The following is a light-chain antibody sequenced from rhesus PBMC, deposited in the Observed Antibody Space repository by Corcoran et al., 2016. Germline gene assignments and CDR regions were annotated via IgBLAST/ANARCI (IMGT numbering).Light chain of an antibody. Sequence: DIQMTQSPSSLSASVGDRVTITCRVSQGIRNWLAWYQQRPGKAPKLLIYRATNLETGVPSRFSGSGAGTDFTLAISSLHPEDIATYYCQQHDNSPFTFGPGTKLEIK. CDR1: QGIRNW. J-gene: IGKJ3*01. CDR3: QQHDNSPFT. CDR2: RAT. V-gene: IGKV1-69*01.